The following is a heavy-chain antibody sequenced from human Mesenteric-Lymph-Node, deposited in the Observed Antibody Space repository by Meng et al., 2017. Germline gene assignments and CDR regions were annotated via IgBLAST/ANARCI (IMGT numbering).Heavy chain of an antibody. J-gene: IGHJ4*02. V-gene: IGHV3-23*01. CDR3: AKDLATAAD. CDR2: ISGSGVSI. D-gene: IGHD5-12*01. Sequence: GGSLRLSCVASGFTFNSYTMSWVRQAPGKGLAWVSTISGSGVSIYTADSVKGRFTISRDNSKNTLYLQMNSLRAEDTAFYYCAKDLATAADWGQGTLVTVSS. CDR1: GFTFNSYT.